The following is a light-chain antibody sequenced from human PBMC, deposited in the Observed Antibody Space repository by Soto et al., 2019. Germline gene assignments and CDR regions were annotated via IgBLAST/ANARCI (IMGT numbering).Light chain of an antibody. CDR2: DAS. J-gene: IGKJ4*01. CDR3: QHREDWPLT. Sequence: EVVMTQSPATLSVSPGEGATLSCRASQSVSTYLAWYQQKPGQAPRLLIYDASNRATGIPARFSGGGSGTDFTLTISSLEPEDFAVYYCQHREDWPLTFGGGTKVDIK. CDR1: QSVSTY. V-gene: IGKV3-11*01.